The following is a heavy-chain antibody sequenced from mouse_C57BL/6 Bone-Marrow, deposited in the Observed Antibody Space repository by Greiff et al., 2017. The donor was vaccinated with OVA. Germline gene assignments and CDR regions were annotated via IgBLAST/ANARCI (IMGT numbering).Heavy chain of an antibody. J-gene: IGHJ3*01. CDR2: IDPSDSET. CDR1: GYTFTSYW. V-gene: IGHV1-52*01. D-gene: IGHD3-1*01. CDR3: ARGRGLRVGFAY. Sequence: QVQLQQPGAELVRPGSSVKLSCKASGYTFTSYWMHWVKQRPIQGLEWIGNIDPSDSETHYNQKFKDKATLTVDKSSSTAYMQLSSLTSEDSAVYYCARGRGLRVGFAYWGQGTLVTVSA.